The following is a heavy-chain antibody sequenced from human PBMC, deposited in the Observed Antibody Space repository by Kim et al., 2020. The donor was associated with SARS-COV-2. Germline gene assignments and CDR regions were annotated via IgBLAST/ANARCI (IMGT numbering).Heavy chain of an antibody. CDR2: IRGRTTRT. V-gene: IGHV3-23*01. CDR3: AKDADVGEPSTSD. Sequence: GGSLRLSCAASGFTFSSHAMSWVRQAPGKGLEWVSAIRGRTTRTYFADSVKGRFTISRDNFKNTLYLQMNSLRAEDTAVYYCAKDADVGEPSTSDWGPGALVTVSS. CDR1: GFTFSSHA. J-gene: IGHJ4*02. D-gene: IGHD1-1*01.